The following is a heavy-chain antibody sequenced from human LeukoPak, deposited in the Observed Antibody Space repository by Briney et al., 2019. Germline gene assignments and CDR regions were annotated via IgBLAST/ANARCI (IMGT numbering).Heavy chain of an antibody. CDR3: ARGIIVGATWGENDNWFDP. CDR1: GDSISSYY. V-gene: IGHV4-59*01. D-gene: IGHD1-26*01. Sequence: SETLSLTCTVSGDSISSYYWNWIRQPPGKGLEWIGYIYYSGNTNYNPSLKSRVTISVDTSKNQFSLKLSSVTAADTAVYYCARGIIVGATWGENDNWFDPWGQGTLVTVSS. J-gene: IGHJ5*02. CDR2: IYYSGNT.